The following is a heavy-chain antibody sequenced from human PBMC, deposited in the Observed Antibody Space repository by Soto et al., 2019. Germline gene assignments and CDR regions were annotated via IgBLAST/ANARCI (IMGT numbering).Heavy chain of an antibody. V-gene: IGHV3-30*18. CDR3: EKDGYSYDPYYFDY. CDR2: ISYDGSNK. CDR1: GFIFSSYG. J-gene: IGHJ4*02. D-gene: IGHD5-18*01. Sequence: QVQLVESGGGVVQPGRSLRLSCAASGFIFSSYGMHWVRQAPGKGLEWVAVISYDGSNKYYADSVKGRFTISRDNSKNTLYLQMNSLRAEDTAVYYCEKDGYSYDPYYFDYWGQGTLVTVSS.